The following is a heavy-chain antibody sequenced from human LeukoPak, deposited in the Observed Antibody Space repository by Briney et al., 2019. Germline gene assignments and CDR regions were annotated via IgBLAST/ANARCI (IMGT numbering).Heavy chain of an antibody. CDR2: ISGSGGST. Sequence: GGSLRLSCAASGFTFSSHAMSWVRQAPGKGLEWVSAISGSGGSTYYADSVKGRFTISRDTSKNTLVLQMNSLRVEDTAVYYCVRDQEGYCSGGTCYLGFDSWGQGTLVTVSP. V-gene: IGHV3-23*01. CDR3: VRDQEGYCSGGTCYLGFDS. J-gene: IGHJ4*02. D-gene: IGHD2-15*01. CDR1: GFTFSSHA.